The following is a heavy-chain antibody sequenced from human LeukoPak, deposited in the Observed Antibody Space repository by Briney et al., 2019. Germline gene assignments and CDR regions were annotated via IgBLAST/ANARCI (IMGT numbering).Heavy chain of an antibody. Sequence: GGSLRLSCAVSGFTFSSYGMHWVRQAPGKGLEWVSSISSSSSYIYYADSVKGRFTISRDNAKNSLYLQMNSLRAEDTAVYYCAREVSGGYYLRCLAYGGQGTLVTVS. CDR2: ISSSSSYI. CDR1: GFTFSSYG. CDR3: AREVSGGYYLRCLAY. J-gene: IGHJ4*02. D-gene: IGHD3-10*01. V-gene: IGHV3-21*01.